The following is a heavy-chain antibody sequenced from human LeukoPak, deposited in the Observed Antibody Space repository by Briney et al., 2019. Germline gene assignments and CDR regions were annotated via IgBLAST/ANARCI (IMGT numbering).Heavy chain of an antibody. CDR1: GFTFDDYA. V-gene: IGHV3-9*01. Sequence: PGGSLRLSCAASGFTFDDYAMHWVRQAPGKGLEGVSGMSWNSGSIGYADSVKGRFTISRDNAKNSLYLQMNSLSAEDTALYYCAKAHKGPYYYEYYFDYWGQGTLVTVSS. D-gene: IGHD3-22*01. J-gene: IGHJ4*02. CDR3: AKAHKGPYYYEYYFDY. CDR2: MSWNSGSI.